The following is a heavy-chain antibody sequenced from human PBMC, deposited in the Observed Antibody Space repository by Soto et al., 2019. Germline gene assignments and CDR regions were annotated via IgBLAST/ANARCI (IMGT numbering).Heavy chain of an antibody. CDR2: INPNTGDT. Sequence: QVQLVQSGAEMKKPGASVKVSCKASGYTFTGSFMHWVRQAPGQGLEWMGWINPNTGDTKYTQKFQGRVTMTRDTSISVAYMELRRLRSDDTAVYYCARDSISSSLVLDYWGQGTLVTVSS. D-gene: IGHD6-6*01. CDR3: ARDSISSSLVLDY. V-gene: IGHV1-2*02. J-gene: IGHJ4*02. CDR1: GYTFTGSF.